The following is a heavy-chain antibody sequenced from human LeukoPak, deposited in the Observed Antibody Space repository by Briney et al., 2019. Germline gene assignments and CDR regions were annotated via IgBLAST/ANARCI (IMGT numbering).Heavy chain of an antibody. CDR3: STSFRTVNWPDP. J-gene: IGHJ5*02. Sequence: ASVKVSFKASGGTFTGSYMYWVRQAPGQGLEWMGWINPNSGGTNYAQKFQGRVTMTRDTSKSTIFMEVSSLRSEDTAVYYYSTSFRTVNWPDPWGQGTLVTVSS. D-gene: IGHD2-21*01. CDR1: GGTFTGSY. V-gene: IGHV1-2*02. CDR2: INPNSGGT.